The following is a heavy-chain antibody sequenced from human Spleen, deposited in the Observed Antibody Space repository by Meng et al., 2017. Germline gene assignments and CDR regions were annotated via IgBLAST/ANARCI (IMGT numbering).Heavy chain of an antibody. D-gene: IGHD1-1*01. J-gene: IGHJ5*02. CDR2: TYYRSKWYD. CDR1: GYSVSSNSAT. Sequence: SETLSLTCAISGYSVSSNSATWSWIRLSPSRGLEWLGRTYYRSKWYDDYALSVTSRISINPDTSKNQFSLQLKSVTPEDTAVYYCARGVNTGSYVYWFDPWGQGTLVTVSS. V-gene: IGHV6-1*01. CDR3: ARGVNTGSYVYWFDP.